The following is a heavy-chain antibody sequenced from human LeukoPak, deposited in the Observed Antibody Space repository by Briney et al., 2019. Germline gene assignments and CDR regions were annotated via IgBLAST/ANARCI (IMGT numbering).Heavy chain of an antibody. V-gene: IGHV5-51*01. D-gene: IGHD5-24*01. CDR1: GYSFTSYW. CDR3: AGPRGDGYLNDAFDI. CDR2: IYPGDSDT. J-gene: IGHJ3*02. Sequence: GESLKISCKGSGYSFTSYWIGWVRQMPGKGLEWMGIIYPGDSDTRYSPSFQGQVTISADKSISTAYLQWSSLKASDTAMYYCAGPRGDGYLNDAFDIWGQGTMVTVSS.